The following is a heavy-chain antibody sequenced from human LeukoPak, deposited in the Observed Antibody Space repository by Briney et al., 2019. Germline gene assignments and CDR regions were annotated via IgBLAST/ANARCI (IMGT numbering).Heavy chain of an antibody. CDR1: GGSISSGSYY. CDR3: ARNEVGWFGELLVDYYYYMDV. CDR2: IYTSGST. J-gene: IGHJ6*03. V-gene: IGHV4-61*02. D-gene: IGHD3-10*01. Sequence: PSETLSLTCTVSGGSISSGSYYWSWIRQPAGKGLEWIGRIYTSGSTNYNPSLKSRVTMSVDTSKNQFSLKLSSVTAADTAVYYCARNEVGWFGELLVDYYYYMDVWGKGTTVTISS.